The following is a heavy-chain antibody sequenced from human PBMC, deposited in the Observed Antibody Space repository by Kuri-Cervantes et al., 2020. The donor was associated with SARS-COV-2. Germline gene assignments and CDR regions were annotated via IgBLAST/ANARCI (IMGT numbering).Heavy chain of an antibody. Sequence: GESLKISCKGSGYSFTSYWIGWVRQMPGKGLEWMGIIYPGDSDTRYSPSFQGQVTISADKSISTAYLQWSSLKASDTAMHYCARLGDGEYCSGGSCYPWYFDYWGQGTLVTVSS. CDR1: GYSFTSYW. CDR2: IYPGDSDT. J-gene: IGHJ4*02. D-gene: IGHD2-15*01. CDR3: ARLGDGEYCSGGSCYPWYFDY. V-gene: IGHV5-51*01.